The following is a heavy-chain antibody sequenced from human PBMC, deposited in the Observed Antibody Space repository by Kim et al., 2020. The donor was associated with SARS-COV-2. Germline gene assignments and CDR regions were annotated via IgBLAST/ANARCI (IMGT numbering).Heavy chain of an antibody. J-gene: IGHJ3*02. CDR2: IKGDGSDK. CDR1: GFTFSNYW. V-gene: IGHV3-7*01. D-gene: IGHD4-17*01. Sequence: GGSLRLSCVASGFTFSNYWMTWVRQAPGKGLEWVANIKGDGSDKYYVDSVKGRFTISRDNAKNSVYLQMNSLRVEDTAVYYCASDYGDYAFDIWGQGTMVTVSA. CDR3: ASDYGDYAFDI.